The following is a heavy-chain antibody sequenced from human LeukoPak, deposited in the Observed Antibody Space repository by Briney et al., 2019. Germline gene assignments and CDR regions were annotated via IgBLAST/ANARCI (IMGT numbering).Heavy chain of an antibody. CDR1: GGTFSSYA. Sequence: SVKVSCXASGGTFSSYAISWVRQAPGQGLEWMGGIIPIFGTANCAQKFQGRVTITREESTRTAYMDLSSLRSEDTAVYYCARLGYGSGSYSNRLDYWGQGTLVTVSS. CDR2: IIPIFGTA. CDR3: ARLGYGSGSYSNRLDY. V-gene: IGHV1-69*05. J-gene: IGHJ4*02. D-gene: IGHD3-10*01.